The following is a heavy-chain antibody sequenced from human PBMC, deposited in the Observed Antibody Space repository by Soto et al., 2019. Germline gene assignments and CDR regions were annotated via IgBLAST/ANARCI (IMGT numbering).Heavy chain of an antibody. CDR1: GYTLTELS. CDR2: FDPEDGET. J-gene: IGHJ6*02. V-gene: IGHV1-24*01. CDR3: ATDPTVTTLTPNYYYGMDV. D-gene: IGHD4-17*01. Sequence: QVPLVQSGAEVKKPGASVKVSCKVSGYTLTELSMHWVRQAPGKGLEWMGGFDPEDGETIYAQKFQGRVTMTEDTSTDTAYMELSSLRSEDTAVYYCATDPTVTTLTPNYYYGMDVWGQGTTVTVSS.